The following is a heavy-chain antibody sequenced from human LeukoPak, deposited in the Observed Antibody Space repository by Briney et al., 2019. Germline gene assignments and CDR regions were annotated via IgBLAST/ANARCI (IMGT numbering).Heavy chain of an antibody. V-gene: IGHV4-34*01. Sequence: SETLSLTCAVYGGSFSGYYWSWIRQPPGKGLEWIGEINHSGSTNHNPSLKSRVTISVDTSKNQFSLKLSSVTAADTAVYYCAKGWFGEADWGQGTLVTVSS. CDR2: INHSGST. D-gene: IGHD3-10*01. CDR3: AKGWFGEAD. CDR1: GGSFSGYY. J-gene: IGHJ4*02.